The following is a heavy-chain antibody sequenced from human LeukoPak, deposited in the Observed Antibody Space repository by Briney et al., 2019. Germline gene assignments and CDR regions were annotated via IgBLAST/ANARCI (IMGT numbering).Heavy chain of an antibody. J-gene: IGHJ4*02. CDR3: ASSGYSMGPFDY. D-gene: IGHD3-22*01. Sequence: GSLRLSCAVPGLTVSSSYMSWVRQAPGKGLEWVSVIYSGGSTYYADSVKGRFTISRDNSKNTLYLQMNSLRAEDTAVYYCASSGYSMGPFDYWGQGTLVTVSS. CDR1: GLTVSSSY. CDR2: IYSGGST. V-gene: IGHV3-66*01.